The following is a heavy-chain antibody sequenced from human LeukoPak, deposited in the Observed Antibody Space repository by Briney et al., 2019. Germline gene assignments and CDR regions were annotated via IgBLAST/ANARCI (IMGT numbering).Heavy chain of an antibody. Sequence: GGSLRLSCAASGFTFSDYAMTWVRQAPGKGLEWVGFIRNKANGGTADYAASVKGRFTISRDDSKTIAYLQMNSLKTEDTAVYFCSRAYSTGWLGINDYWGQGTLVTVSS. J-gene: IGHJ4*02. CDR1: GFTFSDYA. CDR3: SRAYSTGWLGINDY. V-gene: IGHV3-49*04. CDR2: IRNKANGGTA. D-gene: IGHD6-19*01.